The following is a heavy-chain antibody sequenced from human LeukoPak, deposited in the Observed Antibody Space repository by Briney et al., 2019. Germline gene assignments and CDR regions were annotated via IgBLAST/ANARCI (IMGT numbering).Heavy chain of an antibody. CDR1: GGSISSYY. CDR3: ARALSYYYHYMDV. V-gene: IGHV4-59*01. D-gene: IGHD2/OR15-2a*01. Sequence: SETLSLTCTVSGGSISSYYWSWIRQPPGKGLEWIGYIYYSGSTNYNPSLKSRVTISVDTSKNQFSLKLSSVTAADTAVYYCARALSYYYHYMDVWGKGTTVTISS. CDR2: IYYSGST. J-gene: IGHJ6*03.